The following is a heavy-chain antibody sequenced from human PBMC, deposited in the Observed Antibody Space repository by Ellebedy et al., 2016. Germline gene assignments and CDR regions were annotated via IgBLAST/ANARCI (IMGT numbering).Heavy chain of an antibody. CDR1: GGSISSSSDY. Sequence: SETLSLXXTVSGGSISSSSDYWGWIRQPPGKGLESIGNIYYSGNAYYNPSLKSRVTILVDTSKNQFSLKLTAVTAADTAVYYCARKDGDYWGQGTLVTVSS. CDR2: IYYSGNA. CDR3: ARKDGDY. J-gene: IGHJ4*02. V-gene: IGHV4-39*07.